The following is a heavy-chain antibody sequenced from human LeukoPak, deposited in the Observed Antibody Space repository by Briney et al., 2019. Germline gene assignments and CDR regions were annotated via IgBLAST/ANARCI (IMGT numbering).Heavy chain of an antibody. Sequence: VASVKVSCKASGYTLTELSMHWVRQAPGKGLEWMGGFDPEDGETIYAQKFQGRVTMTEDTSTDTAYMELSSLRSEDTAVYYCATDAHCSGGSCYLNLWGQGTLVTVSS. V-gene: IGHV1-24*01. D-gene: IGHD2-15*01. CDR1: GYTLTELS. CDR2: FDPEDGET. J-gene: IGHJ5*02. CDR3: ATDAHCSGGSCYLNL.